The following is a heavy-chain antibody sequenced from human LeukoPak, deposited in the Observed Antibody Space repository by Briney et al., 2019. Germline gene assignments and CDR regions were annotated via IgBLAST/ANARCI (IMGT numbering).Heavy chain of an antibody. Sequence: GGSLRLSCAASGFVVSNYCMGWVRQAPGKGLEWVAYIKQDASETYYVDSVRGRFSISRDNAKNSLFLQMNSLRAEDTAVYYCATDPSGPSDSSGWYYFDNWGQGTLVTVSS. J-gene: IGHJ4*02. CDR1: GFVVSNYC. V-gene: IGHV3-7*01. D-gene: IGHD6-19*01. CDR2: IKQDASET. CDR3: ATDPSGPSDSSGWYYFDN.